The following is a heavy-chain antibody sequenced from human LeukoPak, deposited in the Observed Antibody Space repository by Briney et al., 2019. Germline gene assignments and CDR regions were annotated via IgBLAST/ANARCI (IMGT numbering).Heavy chain of an antibody. D-gene: IGHD3-10*01. CDR1: GYTFTSYG. Sequence: ASVKVSCKASGYTFTSYGISWVRQAPGQGLEWMGWISAYNGNTNYAQKLQGRVTMTTDTSTSTAYMELRSLRSDDTAVYYCARSSLSYGSGSYHYTYWGQGTLVTVSS. V-gene: IGHV1-18*01. CDR2: ISAYNGNT. J-gene: IGHJ4*02. CDR3: ARSSLSYGSGSYHYTY.